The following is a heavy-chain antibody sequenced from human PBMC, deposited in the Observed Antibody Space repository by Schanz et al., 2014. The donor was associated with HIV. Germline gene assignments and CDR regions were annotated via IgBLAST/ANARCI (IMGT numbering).Heavy chain of an antibody. CDR2: ISYDGSNK. Sequence: VQLLESGGGLVQPGGSLRLSCAASGFTFSNFGMHWVRQAPGKGLEWVAVISYDGSNKYYADSVKGRFTISRDISDNTVPAQISSLRADDTAVYYCARDRVGSSASYVTFDIWGQGTMVTVSS. D-gene: IGHD3-16*01. V-gene: IGHV3-30*03. CDR3: ARDRVGSSASYVTFDI. J-gene: IGHJ3*02. CDR1: GFTFSNFG.